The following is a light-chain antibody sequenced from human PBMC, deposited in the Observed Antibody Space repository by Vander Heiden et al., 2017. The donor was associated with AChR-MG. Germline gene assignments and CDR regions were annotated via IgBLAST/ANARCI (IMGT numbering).Light chain of an antibody. Sequence: DIQMTPSPSSLPAFVGDTVTIACRASQSISTYLNWYQQKPGKAPEVLIYAASGLQTGVPSRFSGSGSGTDFTLTISSLQPEDFGTYYCQQSYSTPPYTFGQGTRLEIK. CDR2: AAS. V-gene: IGKV1-39*01. J-gene: IGKJ2*01. CDR1: QSISTY. CDR3: QQSYSTPPYT.